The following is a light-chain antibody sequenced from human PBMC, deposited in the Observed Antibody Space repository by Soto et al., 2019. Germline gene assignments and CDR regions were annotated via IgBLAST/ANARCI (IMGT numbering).Light chain of an antibody. Sequence: QSALTQPPSASESPGQSVTISCSGTIGDVGGYYYVSWYQHHPGRAPKLLIYDVDKRPPGVPSRFSGSKSGNTASLTVSGLQADDEADYYCAAWDDSLSGWVFGGGTKLTVL. CDR1: IGDVGGYYY. CDR2: DVD. CDR3: AAWDDSLSGWV. V-gene: IGLV2-8*01. J-gene: IGLJ3*02.